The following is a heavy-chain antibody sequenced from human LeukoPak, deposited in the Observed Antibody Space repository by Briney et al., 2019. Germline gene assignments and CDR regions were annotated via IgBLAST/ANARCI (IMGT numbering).Heavy chain of an antibody. CDR2: INHSGST. CDR1: GGSFSGYY. V-gene: IGHV4-34*01. CDR3: ARGRGAARGY. Sequence: SETLSLTCAVYGGSFSGYYWSWIRQPPGKGLEWIGEINHSGSTNYNPSLKSRVTISVDTSKNQFSLKLSSVTAADTAAYYCARGRGAARGYWGQGTLVTVSS. D-gene: IGHD6-6*01. J-gene: IGHJ4*02.